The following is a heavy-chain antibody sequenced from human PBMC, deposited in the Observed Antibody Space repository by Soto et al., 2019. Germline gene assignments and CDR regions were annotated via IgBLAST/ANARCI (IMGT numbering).Heavy chain of an antibody. V-gene: IGHV3-33*01. Sequence: QVQLVESGGGVVQPGRSLRLSCAASGFTFSSYGMHWVRQAPGKGLEWVAVIWYDGSNKYYADSVKGRFTISRDNSKNTLYLQMNSLRAEDTAVYYCARVEQTTGERDVWGQGTTVTVSS. CDR2: IWYDGSNK. CDR1: GFTFSSYG. J-gene: IGHJ6*02. CDR3: ARVEQTTGERDV. D-gene: IGHD4-17*01.